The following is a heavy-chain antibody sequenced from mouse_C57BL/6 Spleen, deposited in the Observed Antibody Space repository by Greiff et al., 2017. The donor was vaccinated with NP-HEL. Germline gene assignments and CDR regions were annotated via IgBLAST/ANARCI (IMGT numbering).Heavy chain of an antibody. J-gene: IGHJ3*01. D-gene: IGHD3-2*02. CDR3: ARSLSSGYFAY. CDR1: GYTFTSYW. Sequence: QVQLQQPGAELVMPGASVKLSCKASGYTFTSYWMHWVKQRPGQGLEWIGEIDPSDSYTNYNQKFKGKSTLTVDKSSSTAYMQLSSLTSEDSAVYYCARSLSSGYFAYWGQGTLVTVSA. V-gene: IGHV1-69*01. CDR2: IDPSDSYT.